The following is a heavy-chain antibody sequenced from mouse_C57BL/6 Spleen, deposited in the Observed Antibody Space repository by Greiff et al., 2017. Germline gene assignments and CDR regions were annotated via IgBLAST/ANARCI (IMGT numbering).Heavy chain of an antibody. CDR2: IDPSDSET. CDR3: ARGYYGYYFDY. D-gene: IGHD2-2*01. Sequence: QVQLKQPGAELVRPGSSVKLSCKASGYTFTSYWMHWVKQRPIQGLEWIGNIDPSDSETHYNQKFKDKATLTVDKSSSTAYMQLSSLTSEDSAVYYCARGYYGYYFDYWGQGTTLTVSS. V-gene: IGHV1-52*01. CDR1: GYTFTSYW. J-gene: IGHJ2*01.